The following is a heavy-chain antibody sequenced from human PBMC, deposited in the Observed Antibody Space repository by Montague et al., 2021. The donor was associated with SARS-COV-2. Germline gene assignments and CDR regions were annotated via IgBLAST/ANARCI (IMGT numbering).Heavy chain of an antibody. Sequence: SLRLSCAASGFTFSRYWMTWVRQAPGKGLEWVANIKEDGSEKYYVDSVKGRFTISRDNAKNSLSLQMNSLRAEDTAVYYCARTGYFASGNYVWGQGTLVTASS. V-gene: IGHV3-7*01. D-gene: IGHD3-10*01. J-gene: IGHJ4*02. CDR1: GFTFSRYW. CDR2: IKEDGSEK. CDR3: ARTGYFASGNYV.